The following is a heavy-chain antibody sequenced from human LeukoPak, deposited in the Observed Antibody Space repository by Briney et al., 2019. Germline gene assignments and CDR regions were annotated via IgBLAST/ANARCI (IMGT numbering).Heavy chain of an antibody. CDR2: LERSGGST. D-gene: IGHD5-12*01. V-gene: IGHV3-23*01. J-gene: IGHJ4*02. CDR3: AKDPRGYLGYFDY. Sequence: GGTLRLSCATSGFTLNSYGLSSVLQAPGKLTVWVSALERSGGSTYYADSVNGRFTISRDNSKNTLYLQMNSLRAEDTAVYYCAKDPRGYLGYFDYWGQGTLVTVSS. CDR1: GFTLNSYG.